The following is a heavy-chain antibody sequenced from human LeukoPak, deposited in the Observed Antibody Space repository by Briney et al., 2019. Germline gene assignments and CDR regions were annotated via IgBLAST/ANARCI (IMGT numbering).Heavy chain of an antibody. V-gene: IGHV4-4*02. J-gene: IGHJ6*03. D-gene: IGHD3-3*01. CDR3: ARAYDFWSGYYKRTPSLLPYYYYYMDV. Sequence: PSETLSLTCAVSGGSISSSNWWSWVRQPPGKGLEWIGEIDHSGSTNYNPSLKSRVTISVDTSKNQFSLKLSSVTAADTAVYYCARAYDFWSGYYKRTPSLLPYYYYYMDVWGKGTTVTVSS. CDR2: IDHSGST. CDR1: GGSISSSNW.